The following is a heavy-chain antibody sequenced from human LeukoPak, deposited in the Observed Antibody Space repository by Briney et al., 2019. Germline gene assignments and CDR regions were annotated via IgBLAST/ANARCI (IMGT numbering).Heavy chain of an antibody. CDR3: AKEYYDFWSGPNAFDY. CDR1: GFTFSSYG. Sequence: PGRSLRLSCAASGFTFSSYGMHWVRQAPGKGLEWVAVIWYDGSNKYYADSVKGRFTISRDNSKNTLYLQMNSLRAEDTAVYYCAKEYYDFWSGPNAFDYWGQGTLVTVSS. V-gene: IGHV3-33*06. J-gene: IGHJ4*02. D-gene: IGHD3-3*01. CDR2: IWYDGSNK.